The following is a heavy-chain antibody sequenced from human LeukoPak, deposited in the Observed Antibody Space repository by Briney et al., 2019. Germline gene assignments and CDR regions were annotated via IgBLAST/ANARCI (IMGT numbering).Heavy chain of an antibody. CDR3: ARDGGVPAAKRRTGLGPYYFDY. V-gene: IGHV3-21*01. D-gene: IGHD2-2*01. J-gene: IGHJ4*02. Sequence: GGSLRLSCAASGFTFSSYSMNWVRQAPGKGLEWVSSISSSSSYIYYADSVKGRFTISRDNAKNSLYLQMNSLRAEDTAVYYCARDGGVPAAKRRTGLGPYYFDYWGQGTLVTVSS. CDR2: ISSSSSYI. CDR1: GFTFSSYS.